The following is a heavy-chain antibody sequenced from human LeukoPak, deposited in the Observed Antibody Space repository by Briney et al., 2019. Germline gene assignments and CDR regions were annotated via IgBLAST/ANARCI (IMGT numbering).Heavy chain of an antibody. V-gene: IGHV3-53*01. CDR3: ARVIVATNTFDAFDI. Sequence: GGSLRLSCAASGFTVSGNYMSWVRQAPGKGPECVAVIYSGGDTYYADSVKGRFTISRDKSKNTLYLQMNSLRAEDTAVYYCARVIVATNTFDAFDIWGQGTMVTVSS. J-gene: IGHJ3*02. CDR2: IYSGGDT. CDR1: GFTVSGNY. D-gene: IGHD5-12*01.